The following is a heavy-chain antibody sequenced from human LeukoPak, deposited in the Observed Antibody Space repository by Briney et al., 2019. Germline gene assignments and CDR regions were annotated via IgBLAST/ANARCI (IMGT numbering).Heavy chain of an antibody. J-gene: IGHJ1*01. V-gene: IGHV4-59*01. CDR2: LYYMRGA. D-gene: IGHD2-15*01. CDR3: ATAVVAATAEYFQH. Sequence: SETLSLTCTVSGGSISGYYWNWSRQPPGKGVEWIGNLYYMRGAWYKSSLKSRVTTSVDTSKNQFSLKLSSVTAADTAVYYCATAVVAATAEYFQHWGQGTLVTVSS. CDR1: GGSISGYY.